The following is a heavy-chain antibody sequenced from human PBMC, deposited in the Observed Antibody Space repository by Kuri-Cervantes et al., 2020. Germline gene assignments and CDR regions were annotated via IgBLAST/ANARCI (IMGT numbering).Heavy chain of an antibody. V-gene: IGHV3-30*02. Sequence: GESLKISCAASGFTFSSYGMHWVRQAPGKGLEWVAVIWYDGSNKYYADSVKGRFTISRDNSKSTLYLQMNSLRAEDTAVYYCAKDPSYYYDSSGYYDYFDYWGQGTLVTVSS. CDR1: GFTFSSYG. D-gene: IGHD3-22*01. CDR3: AKDPSYYYDSSGYYDYFDY. CDR2: IWYDGSNK. J-gene: IGHJ4*02.